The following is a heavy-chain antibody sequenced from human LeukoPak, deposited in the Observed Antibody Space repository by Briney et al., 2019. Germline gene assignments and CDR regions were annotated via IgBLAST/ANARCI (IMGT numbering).Heavy chain of an antibody. Sequence: PGGSLRLSCAASGLTFSSYAMIWVRQAPGKGLEWVSAISGSGGSTYCADSVKGRFTISRDNSKHTLYLQMNSLRAEDTAVYFCAKDAYTGSAGRHFQHWGQGTLVTVSS. CDR1: GLTFSSYA. CDR3: AKDAYTGSAGRHFQH. D-gene: IGHD3-16*01. V-gene: IGHV3-23*01. CDR2: ISGSGGST. J-gene: IGHJ1*01.